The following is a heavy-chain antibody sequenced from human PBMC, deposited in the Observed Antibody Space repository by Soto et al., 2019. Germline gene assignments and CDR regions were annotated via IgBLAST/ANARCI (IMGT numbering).Heavy chain of an antibody. CDR1: GGSFSGYY. V-gene: IGHV4-34*01. CDR3: ACGKGYYFDY. CDR2: INHRGST. J-gene: IGHJ4*02. Sequence: SETLSLTCVVYGGSFSGYYWSWIRQSPGKGLEWIGGINHRGSTNYNPSLKSRVTMSVDTSKNQFSLKLSSVTAADTAVYYCACGKGYYFDYWGQGTLVTVSS.